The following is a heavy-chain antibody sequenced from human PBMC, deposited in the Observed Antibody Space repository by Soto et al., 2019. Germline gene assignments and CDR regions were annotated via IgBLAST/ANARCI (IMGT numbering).Heavy chain of an antibody. V-gene: IGHV3-7*01. CDR3: VRDSYTAHWHTAGEDY. CDR2: IKEDGSLK. D-gene: IGHD2-2*02. CDR1: GFYITSYW. Sequence: ESGGGLVQPGGSLRLSCAASGFYITSYWMTWVRQAPGKGPEWVANIKEDGSLKFYVDSVRGRFTISRDNAKNSVYLEMSRLRAEDTAVYYCVRDSYTAHWHTAGEDYWGQGTLVTVSS. J-gene: IGHJ4*02.